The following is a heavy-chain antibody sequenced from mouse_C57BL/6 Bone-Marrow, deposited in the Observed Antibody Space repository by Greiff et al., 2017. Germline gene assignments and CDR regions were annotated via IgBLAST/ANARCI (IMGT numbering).Heavy chain of an antibody. J-gene: IGHJ3*01. V-gene: IGHV14-1*01. Sequence: VQLQQSGAELVRPGASVKLSCPASGFNIKDYYMHWVKQRPEQGLEWIGRIDPEDGDTEYAPEFQGKATMTADTSSNTAYLQLSSLTSGDTAVYYCTITTVGGFAYWGQGTLVTVSA. CDR3: TITTVGGFAY. CDR2: IDPEDGDT. D-gene: IGHD1-1*01. CDR1: GFNIKDYY.